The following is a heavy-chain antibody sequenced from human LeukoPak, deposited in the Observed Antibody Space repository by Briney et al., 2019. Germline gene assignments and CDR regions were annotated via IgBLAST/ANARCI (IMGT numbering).Heavy chain of an antibody. Sequence: GGSLRLSCAASGFSVSSNYMSWVRQAPGKGLEWVSVSSTYYADSVRGRFTISRDISKNTLYLQMSSLRGEDTAVYYCARDREGGYDYWGQGTLVTVSS. CDR3: ARDREGGYDY. J-gene: IGHJ4*02. CDR2: SST. D-gene: IGHD5-12*01. V-gene: IGHV3-53*01. CDR1: GFSVSSNY.